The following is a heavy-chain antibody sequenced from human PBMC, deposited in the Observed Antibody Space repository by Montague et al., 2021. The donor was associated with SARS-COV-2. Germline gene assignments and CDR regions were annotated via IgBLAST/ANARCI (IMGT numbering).Heavy chain of an antibody. CDR3: ARRGRKLLPVATTIGGFDI. J-gene: IGHJ3*02. V-gene: IGHV4-59*04. D-gene: IGHD5-12*01. CDR2: IYDSGST. Sequence: SETLSLTCTVSGGSISSYYWSWIRQPPGKGLEWIGYIYDSGSTYYNPSLKSRVTISVDTSKNHFSLKLNSVTAADTAVYYCARRGRKLLPVATTIGGFDIWGQGTMVTVSS. CDR1: GGSISSYY.